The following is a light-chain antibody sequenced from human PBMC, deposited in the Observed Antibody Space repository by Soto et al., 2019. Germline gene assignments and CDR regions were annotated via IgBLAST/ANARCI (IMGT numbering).Light chain of an antibody. CDR2: EVT. CDR3: CSFSATSHVV. J-gene: IGLJ2*01. CDR1: SSDVGAYNH. Sequence: QSALTQPRSVSGSPGQSVTISCTGTSSDVGAYNHVSWYQQHPGKAPKLVIYEVTERPSGVPDRFSGSKSGSTASLTISGLQTDDEGDVSCCSFSATSHVVFGGGTKLTVL. V-gene: IGLV2-11*01.